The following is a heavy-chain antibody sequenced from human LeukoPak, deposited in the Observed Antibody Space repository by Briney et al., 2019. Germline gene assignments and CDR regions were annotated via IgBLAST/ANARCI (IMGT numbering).Heavy chain of an antibody. V-gene: IGHV3-30-3*01. CDR2: ISYDGSNK. CDR3: ASGAYYYDSSGYSRTFDY. Sequence: GRSLRLSCAASGFTFSSYAMHWVRQAPGKGLEWVAVISYDGSNKYYADSVKGRFTISRDNSKNTLYLQTNSLRAEDTAVYYCASGAYYYDSSGYSRTFDYWGQGTLVTVSS. CDR1: GFTFSSYA. J-gene: IGHJ4*02. D-gene: IGHD3-22*01.